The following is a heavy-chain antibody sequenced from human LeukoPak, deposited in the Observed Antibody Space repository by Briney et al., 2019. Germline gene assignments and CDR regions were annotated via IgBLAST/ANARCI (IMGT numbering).Heavy chain of an antibody. CDR3: ARTATPRY. CDR2: ISSSGSTM. V-gene: IGHV3-48*03. J-gene: IGHJ4*02. CDR1: GFTFSSYE. D-gene: IGHD2-21*02. Sequence: GGSLRLSCAASGFTFSSYEMNWVRQAPGKELEWVSYISSSGSTMYYADSVKGRFTISRDNAKNSLYLQMNSLRAEDTAVYYCARTATPRYWGQGTLVTVSS.